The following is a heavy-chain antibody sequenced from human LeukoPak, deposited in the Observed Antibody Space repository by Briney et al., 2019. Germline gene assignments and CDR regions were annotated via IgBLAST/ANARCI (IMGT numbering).Heavy chain of an antibody. CDR2: IIPIFGTA. D-gene: IGHD3-22*01. V-gene: IGHV1-69*13. CDR3: ASTADRDSSGYYSDY. Sequence: SVKVSCKASGGTFSIYAISWVRQAPGQGLEWMGGIIPIFGTANYAQKFQGRVTITADESTSTAYMELSSLRSEDTAVYYCASTADRDSSGYYSDYWGQGTLVTVSS. CDR1: GGTFSIYA. J-gene: IGHJ4*02.